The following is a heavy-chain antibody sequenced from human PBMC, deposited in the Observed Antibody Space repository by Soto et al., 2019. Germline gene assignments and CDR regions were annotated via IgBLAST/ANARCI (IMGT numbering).Heavy chain of an antibody. D-gene: IGHD2-8*01. CDR3: ARDQYEWVFDI. CDR2: IKRDGSEK. CDR1: GFTFSSYW. J-gene: IGHJ3*02. V-gene: IGHV3-7*01. Sequence: GGSLRLSCAASGFTFSSYWMSWVRQAPGKGLEWVANIKRDGSEKYYVDSVKGRFTISRDNAKNSLYLQMNSLRAEDTAVYYCARDQYEWVFDIWGQGTMVTVSS.